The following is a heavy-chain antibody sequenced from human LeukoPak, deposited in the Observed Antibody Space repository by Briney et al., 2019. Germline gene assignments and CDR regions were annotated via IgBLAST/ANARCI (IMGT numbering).Heavy chain of an antibody. Sequence: SETLSLTCTVSGRSISSYYWSWIRQPPGKGLEWVGCIYYSGSTNYNPSLKSRVTIPVDTSKNQFSLKQSSVTASDTAVYYFESQGIAARPIVYWGQGTLVTVSS. CDR3: ESQGIAARPIVY. D-gene: IGHD6-6*01. CDR1: GRSISSYY. CDR2: IYYSGST. J-gene: IGHJ4*02. V-gene: IGHV4-59*01.